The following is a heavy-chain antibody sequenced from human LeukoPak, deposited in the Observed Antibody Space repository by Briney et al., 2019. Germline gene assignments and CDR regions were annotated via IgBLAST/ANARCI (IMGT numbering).Heavy chain of an antibody. CDR2: IKQDGSEK. CDR3: AKYYDFWSGYRPTFDY. CDR1: GFTFTSYW. Sequence: GGSLRLSCAASGFTFTSYWMSWVRQAPGKGLEWVANIKQDGSEKYYVNSVKGRFTISRDNAKNSLNLQMNSLRAEDTAVYYCAKYYDFWSGYRPTFDYWGQGTLITVSS. J-gene: IGHJ4*02. V-gene: IGHV3-7*01. D-gene: IGHD3-3*01.